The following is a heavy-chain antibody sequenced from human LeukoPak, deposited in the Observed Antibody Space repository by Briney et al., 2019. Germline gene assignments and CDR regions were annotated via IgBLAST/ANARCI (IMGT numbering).Heavy chain of an antibody. CDR3: ARHSGPYYYDSSGRYYFDY. D-gene: IGHD3-22*01. CDR2: IYYSGNT. J-gene: IGHJ4*02. Sequence: SETLSLTCAVSGASIGSTGYAWGWIRQSPGRGLEWIGYIYYSGNTYYHPSLKGRGLIAVDTSKNQFSLKLSSVTAADTAVYYCARHSGPYYYDSSGRYYFDYWGQGTLVTVSS. CDR1: GASIGSTGYA. V-gene: IGHV4-30-4*07.